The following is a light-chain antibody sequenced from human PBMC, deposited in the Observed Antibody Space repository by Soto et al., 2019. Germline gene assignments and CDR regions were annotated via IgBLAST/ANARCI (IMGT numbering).Light chain of an antibody. J-gene: IGKJ5*01. CDR2: DAS. CDR1: QSVRNY. CDR3: HQRINWPPIT. V-gene: IGKV3-11*01. Sequence: EIVLTQSPATLSLSPGERATLSCRASQSVRNYLAWYQQKPGQAPRLLIYDASNRATGIPARFSGSRSGTDFTLTISSQEPEDFAVYYCHQRINWPPITFGQGTRLEIK.